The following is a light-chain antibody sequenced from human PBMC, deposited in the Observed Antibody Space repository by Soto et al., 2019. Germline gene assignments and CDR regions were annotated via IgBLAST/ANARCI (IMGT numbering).Light chain of an antibody. J-gene: IGKJ1*01. V-gene: IGKV1-5*01. CDR3: LQYHTYRT. CDR2: DVS. Sequence: DIQMTQSPSTLSASVGDRVTITCRASQSISPWLAWYQQKPGKAPKLLIFDVSNLESGVPSRFSGSGSGTEFTLTISSLQHDDFATYYCLQYHTYRTFGQGTKVEVK. CDR1: QSISPW.